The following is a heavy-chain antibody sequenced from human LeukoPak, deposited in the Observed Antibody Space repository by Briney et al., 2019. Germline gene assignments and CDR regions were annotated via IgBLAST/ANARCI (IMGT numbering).Heavy chain of an antibody. V-gene: IGHV4-4*07. CDR2: IYASGNT. Sequence: SETLSLTCTVSGDSISMYYWGWIRQPAGKGLEWIGRIYASGNTDYNPSLKSRVTLSLDTSKKKFSLTLTYVTDADTAVYYCVRDSYEGHRSSISCHGLDVWGQGTTVTVSS. CDR3: VRDSYEGHRSSISCHGLDV. J-gene: IGHJ6*02. D-gene: IGHD2-2*01. CDR1: GDSISMYY.